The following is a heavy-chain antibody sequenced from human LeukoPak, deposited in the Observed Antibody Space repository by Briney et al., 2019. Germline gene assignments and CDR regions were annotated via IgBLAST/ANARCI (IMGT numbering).Heavy chain of an antibody. V-gene: IGHV3-21*01. CDR2: ISSSSGYI. J-gene: IGHJ4*02. CDR1: GFTFSSYR. D-gene: IGHD1-7*01. CDR3: ARERYNWNYAFDY. Sequence: GGSLRLSCAASGFTFSSYRMIWVRQAPGKGLEWVSSISSSSGYIYYADSVKGRFTISRDNAKNSLYLHLNSLRAEDTAVYYCARERYNWNYAFDYWGQGTLVTVSS.